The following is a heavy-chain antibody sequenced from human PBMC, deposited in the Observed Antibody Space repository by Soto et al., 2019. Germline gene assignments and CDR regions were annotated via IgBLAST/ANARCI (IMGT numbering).Heavy chain of an antibody. CDR2: ISGSGGVK. D-gene: IGHD3-10*01. CDR3: AKDRQFRSYYESAGHYNN. CDR1: GFTFKNYD. Sequence: EVQLLESGGGLAQPGGSLRLSCVASGFTFKNYDMRWVRQAPGKGLDGVSGISGSGGVKYYADSVKGRFNISRDNAKNTLYLQMNSLRANDTAVYYCAKDRQFRSYYESAGHYNNWGQGTLVTVSS. J-gene: IGHJ4*02. V-gene: IGHV3-23*01.